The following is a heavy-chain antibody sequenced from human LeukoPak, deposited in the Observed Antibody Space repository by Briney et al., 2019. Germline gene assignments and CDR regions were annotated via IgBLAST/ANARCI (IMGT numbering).Heavy chain of an antibody. V-gene: IGHV1-69*13. Sequence: SVKVSCKASGGTFSSYAISWVRQAPGQGLEWMGGIIPIFGTANYAQKFQGRVTITADESTSTAYMELSSLRSEDTAVHYCARGYCSGGSCYSYSRYGMDVWGQGTTVTVSS. D-gene: IGHD2-15*01. CDR1: GGTFSSYA. J-gene: IGHJ6*02. CDR2: IIPIFGTA. CDR3: ARGYCSGGSCYSYSRYGMDV.